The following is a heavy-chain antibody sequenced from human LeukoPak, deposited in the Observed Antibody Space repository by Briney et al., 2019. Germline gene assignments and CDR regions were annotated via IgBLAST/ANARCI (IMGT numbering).Heavy chain of an antibody. D-gene: IGHD2-2*01. CDR2: ISYDGSNK. Sequence: GGSLRLSCAASEFTLRNYWMSWVRQAPGKGLEWVAVISYDGSNKYYADSVKGRFTISRDNSKNTLYLQMNSLRAEDTAVYYCARHQSSVVVPAAIDYWGQGTLVTVSS. V-gene: IGHV3-30*03. CDR1: EFTLRNYW. CDR3: ARHQSSVVVPAAIDY. J-gene: IGHJ4*02.